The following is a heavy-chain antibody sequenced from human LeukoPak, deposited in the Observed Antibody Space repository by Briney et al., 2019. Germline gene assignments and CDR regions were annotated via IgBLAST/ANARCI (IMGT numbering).Heavy chain of an antibody. D-gene: IGHD3-10*01. CDR2: IYGSGTT. CDR3: ARDSGTTGEVKFDP. V-gene: IGHV4-4*07. Sequence: SETLSLTCTVSGGSISSYWSWIRQPAGKGLEWIGRIYGSGTTTYNPSLKSRVSMSIDTSKNQFSLKPMSVTAADTAVYYCARDSGTTGEVKFDPWGQGTLVTVSS. J-gene: IGHJ5*02. CDR1: GGSISSY.